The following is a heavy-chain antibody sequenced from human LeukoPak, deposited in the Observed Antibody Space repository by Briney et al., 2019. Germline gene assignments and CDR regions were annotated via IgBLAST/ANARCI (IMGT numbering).Heavy chain of an antibody. CDR2: ISSSSSYI. CDR3: ARGYGSGSYYTTLFDY. CDR1: GFTFSSYS. D-gene: IGHD3-10*01. V-gene: IGHV3-21*01. Sequence: PGGSLRLSCAASGFTFSSYSMNWVRQAPGKGLEWVSSISSSSSYIYYADSVKGRFTISRDNAKNSLYLQMNSLRAEDTAVYYCARGYGSGSYYTTLFDYWGQGTLVTVSS. J-gene: IGHJ4*02.